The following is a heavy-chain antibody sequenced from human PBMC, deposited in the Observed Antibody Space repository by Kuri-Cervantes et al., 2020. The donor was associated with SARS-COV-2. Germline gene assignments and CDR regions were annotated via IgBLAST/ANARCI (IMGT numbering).Heavy chain of an antibody. CDR3: AKVYYDFWSGYYNYYYYIYV. J-gene: IGHJ6*03. CDR1: GFIFSSNS. CDR2: ISSSSSTI. V-gene: IGHV3-48*01. D-gene: IGHD3-3*01. Sequence: GGSLRLSCAASGFIFSSNSMNWVRQAPGKGLEWVSYISSSSSTIYYADSVKGRFSISRDNSKNTLYQQMKSLRAEDTAVYYCAKVYYDFWSGYYNYYYYIYVWGKGTTVTVSS.